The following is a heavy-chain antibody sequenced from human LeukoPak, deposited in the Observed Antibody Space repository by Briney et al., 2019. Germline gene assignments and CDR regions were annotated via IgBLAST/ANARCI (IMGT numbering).Heavy chain of an antibody. CDR2: ISYDGSNK. CDR1: GFTFSSYG. J-gene: IGHJ3*02. Sequence: GGSLRLSCAASGFTFSSYGMHWVRQAPGKGLEWVAVISYDGSNKYYADSVKGRFTISRDNSKNTLYLQMNSLRAEDTAVYYCAKDLSGSYSTAFDIWGQGTMVTVSS. CDR3: AKDLSGSYSTAFDI. V-gene: IGHV3-30*18. D-gene: IGHD1-26*01.